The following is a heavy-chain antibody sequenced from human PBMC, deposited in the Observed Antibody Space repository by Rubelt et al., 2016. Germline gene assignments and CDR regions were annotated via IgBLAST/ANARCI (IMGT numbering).Heavy chain of an antibody. V-gene: IGHV1-2*06. CDR3: ARGIDAGVDY. CDR2: INSNSGGT. D-gene: IGHD2-21*01. Sequence: QVQLVQSGAEVKKPGASVKVSCKASGYTFTGYYMHWVRQAPGQGLEWMGRINSNSGGTNYAQKFQGRVTMTRDTSISQAYMELSGLRPEDTAVYYCARGIDAGVDYWGQGTVLTVSS. J-gene: IGHJ4*02. CDR1: GYTFTGYY.